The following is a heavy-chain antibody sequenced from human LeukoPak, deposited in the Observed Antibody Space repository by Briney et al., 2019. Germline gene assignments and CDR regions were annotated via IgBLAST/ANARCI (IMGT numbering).Heavy chain of an antibody. Sequence: SETLSLTCTVSGGSISSYYWSWIRQPPGKGLEWIGYIYYSGSTNYNPSLKSRVTISVDTSKNQFSLKLSSVTAADTAVYYCARADTTYYYDSSGYYDYWGQGTLVTVSS. CDR3: ARADTTYYYDSSGYYDY. D-gene: IGHD3-22*01. CDR1: GGSISSYY. V-gene: IGHV4-59*01. CDR2: IYYSGST. J-gene: IGHJ4*02.